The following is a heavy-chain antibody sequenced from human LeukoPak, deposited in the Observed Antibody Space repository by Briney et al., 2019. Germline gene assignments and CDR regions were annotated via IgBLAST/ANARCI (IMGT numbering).Heavy chain of an antibody. J-gene: IGHJ5*02. CDR1: GYTFTGYY. CDR2: INPNSGGT. D-gene: IGHD3-9*01. Sequence: ASVKVSCKASGYTFTGYYMHRVRQAPGQGLEWMGWINPNSGGTNYAQKFQGRVTMTRDTSISTAYMELSRLRSDDTAVYYCAREALGYDILTGYSPFWFDPWGQGTLVTVSS. V-gene: IGHV1-2*02. CDR3: AREALGYDILTGYSPFWFDP.